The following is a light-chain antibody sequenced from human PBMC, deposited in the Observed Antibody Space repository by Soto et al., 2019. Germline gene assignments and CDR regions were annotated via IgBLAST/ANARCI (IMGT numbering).Light chain of an antibody. J-gene: IGKJ2*01. CDR1: QGISSF. V-gene: IGKV1-8*01. CDR2: AAA. CDR3: QQYLSYPYT. Sequence: AIRMTQSPSSISASTGDRVTITCRASQGISSFLAWYQQQPGKAPKLLIYAAATLQRGAPSRFSASGSGTDFSLTISRLQSEDFATYFCQQYLSYPYTFGQGTMLEI.